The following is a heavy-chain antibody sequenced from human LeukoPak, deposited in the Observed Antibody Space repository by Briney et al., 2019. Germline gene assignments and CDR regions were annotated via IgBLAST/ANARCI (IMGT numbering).Heavy chain of an antibody. D-gene: IGHD2-15*01. Sequence: SETLSLTCTVSGVSISSTNYYCGWIRQPPGKGLEWIGDIYYSGTTYYSPSLKSRVTISVDTSKNQFSLKLSSVTAAKAAVYYCARHGAPGGNCRGSYFQHWGQGTLVTVSS. J-gene: IGHJ1*01. CDR3: ARHGAPGGNCRGSYFQH. CDR1: GVSISSTNYY. CDR2: IYYSGTT. V-gene: IGHV4-39*01.